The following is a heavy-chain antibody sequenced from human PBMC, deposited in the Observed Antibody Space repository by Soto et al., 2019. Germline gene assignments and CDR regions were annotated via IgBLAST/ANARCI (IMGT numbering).Heavy chain of an antibody. V-gene: IGHV4-30-4*01. D-gene: IGHD3-3*02. J-gene: IGHJ3*02. Sequence: SETLSLTCTVSGGSISSGDYYWSWIRQPPGKGLEWIGYIYYSGSTYYNPSLKSRVTISVDKSKNQFSLKLSSVTAADTTAVYYCARVLGNDGFDIWGQGTMVTVSS. CDR3: ARVLGNDGFDI. CDR2: IYYSGST. CDR1: GGSISSGDYY.